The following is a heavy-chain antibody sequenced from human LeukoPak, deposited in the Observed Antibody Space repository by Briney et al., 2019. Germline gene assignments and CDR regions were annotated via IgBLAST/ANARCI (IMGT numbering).Heavy chain of an antibody. J-gene: IGHJ4*02. CDR3: AKRGPESSGYYYSFDY. Sequence: GGSLRLSCAASGFTFSSYAMNWVRQAPGKGLEWVSGISGNGGSTNYADSVKGRFTISRDSSKNTLYLQMNSLRAEDTAVYYCAKRGPESSGYYYSFDYWGQGTLVTVSS. CDR2: ISGNGGST. CDR1: GFTFSSYA. D-gene: IGHD3-22*01. V-gene: IGHV3-23*01.